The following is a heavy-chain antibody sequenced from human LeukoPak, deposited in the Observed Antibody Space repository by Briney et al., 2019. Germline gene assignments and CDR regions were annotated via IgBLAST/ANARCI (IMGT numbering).Heavy chain of an antibody. CDR2: TIPIFGTA. CDR3: ARDGVDTAMVYFDY. D-gene: IGHD5-18*01. CDR1: GGTFSSYA. V-gene: IGHV1-69*06. Sequence: ASVKVSCKASGGTFSSYAISWVRQAPGRGLEWMGGTIPIFGTANYAQKFQGRVTITADKSTSTAYMELSSLRSEDTAVYYCARDGVDTAMVYFDYWGQGTLVTVSS. J-gene: IGHJ4*02.